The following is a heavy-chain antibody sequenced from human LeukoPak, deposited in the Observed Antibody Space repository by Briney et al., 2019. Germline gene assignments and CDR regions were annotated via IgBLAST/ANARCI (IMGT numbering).Heavy chain of an antibody. Sequence: GGSLRLSCAASGFTFSSYAVSWVRQAPGKGLEWVSAISGSGGSTYYADSVKGRFTISRDNSKNTLYLQMNSLRAEDTAVYYCAKGTVEMATISEGFDYWGQGTLVTVSS. CDR2: ISGSGGST. CDR1: GFTFSSYA. D-gene: IGHD5-24*01. V-gene: IGHV3-23*01. J-gene: IGHJ4*02. CDR3: AKGTVEMATISEGFDY.